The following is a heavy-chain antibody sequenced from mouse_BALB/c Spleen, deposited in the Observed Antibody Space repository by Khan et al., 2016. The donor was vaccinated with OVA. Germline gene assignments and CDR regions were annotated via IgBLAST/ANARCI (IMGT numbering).Heavy chain of an antibody. V-gene: IGHV1-63*02. Sequence: QVQLKQSGAELVRPGTSVKMSCKAAGYTFTNYWIGWVKQRPGHGLEWIGDIYPGSGNTKYNEKFKGKATLTADTSSSTAYMQTSSLTAEDSANGYCARPYYCGSSYGARDAWGRGTSVTVSS. CDR3: ARPYYCGSSYGARDA. CDR1: GYTFTNYW. D-gene: IGHD1-1*01. CDR2: IYPGSGNT. J-gene: IGHJ4*01.